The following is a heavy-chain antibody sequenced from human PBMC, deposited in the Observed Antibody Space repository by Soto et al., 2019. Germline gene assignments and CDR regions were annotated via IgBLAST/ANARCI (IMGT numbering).Heavy chain of an antibody. J-gene: IGHJ4*02. Sequence: EVQLVESGGGLVKPGGSLRLSCAASGFTFNNAWMSWVRQAPGKGLEWVGRIKSNTDGGTVDYAAPVKGRFTISRDHSKNTVYLQMNSLKTADTALYYAATDLKTGTVRGQFDYWGQGTLVTVSS. V-gene: IGHV3-15*01. D-gene: IGHD1-1*01. CDR1: GFTFNNAW. CDR2: IKSNTDGGTV. CDR3: ATDLKTGTVRGQFDY.